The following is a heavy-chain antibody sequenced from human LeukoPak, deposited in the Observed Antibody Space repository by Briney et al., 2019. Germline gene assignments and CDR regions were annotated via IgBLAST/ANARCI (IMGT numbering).Heavy chain of an antibody. J-gene: IGHJ4*02. Sequence: ASVKVSCKASGYTFTGYYMHWVRQAPGQGLEWMGWINPNSGGTNYAQKFQGRVTMTRDTSISTAYMEPSRLRSDDTAVYYCARGLSSTDYFDYWGQGTLVTVSS. CDR3: ARGLSSTDYFDY. V-gene: IGHV1-2*02. CDR2: INPNSGGT. CDR1: GYTFTGYY. D-gene: IGHD4-11*01.